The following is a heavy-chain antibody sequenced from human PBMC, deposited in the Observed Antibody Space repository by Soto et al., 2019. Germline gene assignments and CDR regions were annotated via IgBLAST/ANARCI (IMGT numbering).Heavy chain of an antibody. CDR3: AREGSIAAPLDY. J-gene: IGHJ4*02. CDR1: GFTFSSYA. D-gene: IGHD6-6*01. CDR2: ISYDGSNK. Sequence: QVQLVESGGGVVQPGRSLRPSCAASGFTFSSYAMHWVRQAPGKGLEWVAVISYDGSNKYYADSVKGRFTISRDNSKNTLYLQMNSLRAEDTAVYYCAREGSIAAPLDYWGQGTLVTVSS. V-gene: IGHV3-30-3*01.